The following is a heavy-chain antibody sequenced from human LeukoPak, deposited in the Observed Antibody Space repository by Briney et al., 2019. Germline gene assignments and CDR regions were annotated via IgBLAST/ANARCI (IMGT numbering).Heavy chain of an antibody. D-gene: IGHD5-18*01. CDR1: GVSFSGYY. CDR2: INHSGST. V-gene: IGHV4-34*01. CDR3: AGRGYSYGRLFDY. J-gene: IGHJ4*02. Sequence: PSETLSLTCAVCGVSFSGYYWSWIRQPPGKGLEWIGEINHSGSTNYNPSLKSRVTISVDTSKNQFSLKLSSVTAADTAVYYCAGRGYSYGRLFDYWGQGTLVTVSS.